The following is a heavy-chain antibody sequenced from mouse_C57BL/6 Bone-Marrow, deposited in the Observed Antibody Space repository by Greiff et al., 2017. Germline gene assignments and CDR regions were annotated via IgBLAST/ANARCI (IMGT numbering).Heavy chain of an antibody. D-gene: IGHD1-1*01. V-gene: IGHV14-4*01. CDR2: IDPENGDT. CDR1: GFNIKDDY. J-gene: IGHJ3*01. CDR3: TTIYYYGSSYAWFAY. Sequence: VQLQQSGAELVRPGASVKLSCTASGFNIKDDYMHWVKQRPEQGLEWIGWIDPENGDTEYASKFQGKATITADPSSNTAYLQLSSLTSEDTAVYYCTTIYYYGSSYAWFAYWGQGTLVTVSA.